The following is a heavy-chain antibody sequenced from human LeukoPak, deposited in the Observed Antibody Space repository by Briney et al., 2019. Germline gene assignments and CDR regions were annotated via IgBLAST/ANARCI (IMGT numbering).Heavy chain of an antibody. CDR1: GGSISSYY. D-gene: IGHD7-27*01. J-gene: IGHJ3*02. V-gene: IGHV4-59*08. CDR3: ARRALTGDMEAFDI. CDR2: IYCSGST. Sequence: SETLSLTCTVSGGSISSYYWSWIRQPPGKGLEWIGYIYCSGSTNYNPSLKSRVTISVDTSKNQFSLKLSSVTAADTAVYYCARRALTGDMEAFDIWGQGTVVTVSS.